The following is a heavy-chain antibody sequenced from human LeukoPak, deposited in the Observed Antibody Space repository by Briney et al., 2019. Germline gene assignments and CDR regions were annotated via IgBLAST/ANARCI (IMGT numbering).Heavy chain of an antibody. D-gene: IGHD2-21*02. J-gene: IGHJ4*02. CDR3: ARDLRSDEGYFDY. V-gene: IGHV1-69*04. CDR1: GNTFSTYA. CDR2: IIPTLDIA. Sequence: SVKVSCKASGNTFSTYAINWVRHAPGQGLEWMGRIIPTLDIANYAQKFQGRVTITADKSTSTAYMDLSSLRSEDTAVYYCARDLRSDEGYFDYWGQGTLVTVSS.